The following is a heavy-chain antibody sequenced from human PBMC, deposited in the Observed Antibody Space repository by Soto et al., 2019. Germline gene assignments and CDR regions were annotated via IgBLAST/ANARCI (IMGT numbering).Heavy chain of an antibody. D-gene: IGHD3-10*01. J-gene: IGHJ5*01. CDR2: ISSGSSYI. CDR1: GFTFSTYT. Sequence: SLRLSCAASGFTFSTYTMNWVRQAPGKGLEWISSISSGSSYIYYAGSVKGRFTISRDNAKNSLFLQMNSLRADDTAVYYCAHDILSGGAYPDSWGQGTKVTVSS. CDR3: AHDILSGGAYPDS. V-gene: IGHV3-21*01.